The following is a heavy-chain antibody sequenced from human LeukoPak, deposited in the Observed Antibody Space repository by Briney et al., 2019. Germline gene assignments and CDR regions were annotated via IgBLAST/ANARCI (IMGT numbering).Heavy chain of an antibody. Sequence: GGSLRLSCAASGFTFSSYWMTWVRQAPGKGLEWVANIKQDGSERNYVDSVKGRFTISRDNAKNSLYLQMNTLRDEDTAVYYCAAGAGCGYWGQGTLVTVSS. D-gene: IGHD2-15*01. CDR2: IKQDGSER. J-gene: IGHJ4*02. V-gene: IGHV3-7*03. CDR3: AAGAGCGY. CDR1: GFTFSSYW.